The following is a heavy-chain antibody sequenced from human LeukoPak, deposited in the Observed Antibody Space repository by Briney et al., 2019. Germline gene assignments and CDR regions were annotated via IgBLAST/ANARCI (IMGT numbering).Heavy chain of an antibody. J-gene: IGHJ4*02. CDR1: GFTFSSYG. V-gene: IGHV3-30*02. Sequence: GGSLRLSCAASGFTFSSYGMHWVRQAPGKGLEWVAFIRYDGSNKYYADSVKGRFTISRDNSKNTLYLQMNSLRAEDTAVYYCAILTGSPNHLKLDDNWGQGTLVTVPS. D-gene: IGHD3-9*01. CDR3: AILTGSPNHLKLDDN. CDR2: IRYDGSNK.